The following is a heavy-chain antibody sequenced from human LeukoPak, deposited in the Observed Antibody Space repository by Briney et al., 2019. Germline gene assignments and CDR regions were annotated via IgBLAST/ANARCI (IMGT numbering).Heavy chain of an antibody. CDR1: GFTFSSYS. J-gene: IGHJ4*02. CDR3: ARDRTTMVRGVSNDY. D-gene: IGHD3-10*01. V-gene: IGHV3-21*01. CDR2: ISSSSSYI. Sequence: GGSLRLSCAASGFTFSSYSMNWVRQAPGKGLEWVSSISSSSSYIYYADSVKGRFTISRDNAKNSLYLQMNSLRAEDTAVYYCARDRTTMVRGVSNDYWGRGTLVTVSS.